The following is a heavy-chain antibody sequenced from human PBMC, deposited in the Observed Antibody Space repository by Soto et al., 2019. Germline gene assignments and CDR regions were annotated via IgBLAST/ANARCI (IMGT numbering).Heavy chain of an antibody. D-gene: IGHD3-3*01. CDR2: IYYSGST. V-gene: IGHV4-59*01. CDR1: GGPLSSYY. Sequence: PSETLSLTRAVSGGPLSSYYSSWVRQPPGKGLEWIGYIYYSGSTNYNPSLKSRVTISVDTSKNQFSLKLSSVTAADTAVYYCARTGGPIWSGSYIDSWGQGTLVTVSS. CDR3: ARTGGPIWSGSYIDS. J-gene: IGHJ4*02.